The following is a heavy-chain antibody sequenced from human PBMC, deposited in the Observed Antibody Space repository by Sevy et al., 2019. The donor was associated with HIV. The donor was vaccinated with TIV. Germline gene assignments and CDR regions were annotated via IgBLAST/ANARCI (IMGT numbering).Heavy chain of an antibody. CDR2: INDVGST. CDR3: ARVSGAVPVADY. CDR1: GYSISSGYY. D-gene: IGHD2-2*01. Sequence: SETLSLNCAVSGYSISSGYYWGWIRQPPGKGLKGIGRINDVGSTYYNPSLKNRFTISVDTTKNQFSLKLNSVTAADTAVYYCARVSGAVPVADYWGQGTLVTVS. J-gene: IGHJ4*02. V-gene: IGHV4-38-2*01.